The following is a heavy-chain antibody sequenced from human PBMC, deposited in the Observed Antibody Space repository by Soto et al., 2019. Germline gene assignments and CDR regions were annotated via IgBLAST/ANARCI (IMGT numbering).Heavy chain of an antibody. J-gene: IGHJ4*02. V-gene: IGHV3-30-3*01. D-gene: IGHD3-22*01. CDR2: ISYDGSNK. CDR3: ARYRADYDSGAYTLDY. Sequence: GGSLRLSCAASRFTFSSYAMHWVRQAPGKGLEWVAVISYDGSNKYYADSVKGRFTISRDNSKNTLYLQMNSLRAEDTAVFYCARYRADYDSGAYTLDYWGQGTPVTVSS. CDR1: RFTFSSYA.